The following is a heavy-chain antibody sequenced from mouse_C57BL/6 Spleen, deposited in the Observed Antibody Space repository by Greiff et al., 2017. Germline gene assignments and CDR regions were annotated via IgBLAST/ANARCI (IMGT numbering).Heavy chain of an antibody. V-gene: IGHV1-84*01. CDR2: IYPGSGNP. J-gene: IGHJ2*01. Sequence: LQESGPELVKPGASVKISCKASGYTFTDYYIHWVKQRPGQGLEWIGWIYPGSGNPKYNEKFKGKATLTVDTSSSTAYMQLSSLTSEDSAVYVCARDSNPHYFDYWGQGTTLTVSS. CDR3: ARDSNPHYFDY. D-gene: IGHD2-5*01. CDR1: GYTFTDYY.